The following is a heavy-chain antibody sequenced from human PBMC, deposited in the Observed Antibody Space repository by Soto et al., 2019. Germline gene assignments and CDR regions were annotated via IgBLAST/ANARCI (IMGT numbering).Heavy chain of an antibody. CDR2: INTYNGNT. D-gene: IGHD6-19*01. V-gene: IGHV1-18*01. CDR3: AMVAGYVTPGPQDV. J-gene: IGHJ6*04. CDR1: GYTFTRYG. Sequence: QVQLLQSGAEVKNPGASVKVSCKASGYTFTRYGIGWARQAPGQGREGMGWINTYNGNTNYAQNVQGRVTLTTDTSTSTACIELRSPRSNDTAIYYCAMVAGYVTPGPQDVWGKGTKVIVSS.